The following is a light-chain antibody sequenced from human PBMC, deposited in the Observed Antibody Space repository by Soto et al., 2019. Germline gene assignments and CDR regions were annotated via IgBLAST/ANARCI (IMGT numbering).Light chain of an antibody. CDR3: SSYAGSNIHYV. Sequence: QSALTQPPSASGSPGQSVTISCTGTSSDVGGYNYVSWYQQHPGKAPILVVYEVSKRPSGVPDRFSGSKSGNTASLTVSGLQAEDEADYYCSSYAGSNIHYVFGTGTKVTVL. CDR2: EVS. V-gene: IGLV2-8*01. J-gene: IGLJ1*01. CDR1: SSDVGGYNY.